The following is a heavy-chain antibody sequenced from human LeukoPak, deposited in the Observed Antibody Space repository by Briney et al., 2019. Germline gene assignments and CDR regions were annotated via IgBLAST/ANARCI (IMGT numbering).Heavy chain of an antibody. J-gene: IGHJ4*02. CDR3: ARVGSSSLSD. CDR2: IGTAGDT. V-gene: IGHV3-13*04. D-gene: IGHD2-2*01. CDR1: GFTLSSYD. Sequence: GGSLRLSCVASGFTLSSYDMHWVRQATGKGLEWVAGIGTAGDTYYPDSVKGRFTISREKAKNALYLQMNSLRVGDTALYYCARVGSSSLSDWGQGTLVSVSS.